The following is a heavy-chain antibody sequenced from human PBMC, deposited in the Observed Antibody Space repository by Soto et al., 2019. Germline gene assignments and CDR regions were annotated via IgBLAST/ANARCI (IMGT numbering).Heavy chain of an antibody. CDR1: GFTFSGSA. Sequence: GGSLRLSCAASGFTFSGSAMHWVRQASGKGLEWVGRIRSKANSYATAYAASGKGRFTNSRDDSKNTAYLQMNSLKTEDTAVHYCTRHRWANCSSPSCYGGFDPWGQGTLVTVSS. CDR3: TRHRWANCSSPSCYGGFDP. J-gene: IGHJ5*02. V-gene: IGHV3-73*01. D-gene: IGHD2-2*01. CDR2: IRSKANSYAT.